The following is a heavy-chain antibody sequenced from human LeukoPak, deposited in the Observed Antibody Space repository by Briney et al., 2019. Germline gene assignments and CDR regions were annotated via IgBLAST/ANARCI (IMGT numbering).Heavy chain of an antibody. CDR1: GFNFWNTG. CDR2: ISSSGSTI. CDR3: ASRPYGSGSYYVY. Sequence: GGSLRLSCAVAGFNFWNTGMSWVRQAPGKGLEWVSYISSSGSTIYYADSVKGRFTISRDNAKNSLYLQMNSLRAEDTAVYYCASRPYGSGSYYVYWGQGTLVTVSS. D-gene: IGHD3-10*01. J-gene: IGHJ4*02. V-gene: IGHV3-11*01.